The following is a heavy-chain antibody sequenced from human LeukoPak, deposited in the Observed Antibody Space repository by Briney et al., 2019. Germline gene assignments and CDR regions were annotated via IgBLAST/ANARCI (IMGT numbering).Heavy chain of an antibody. CDR1: EFTFSSYA. V-gene: IGHV3-23*01. CDR3: AKGYYDYVWGSYYFDY. J-gene: IGHJ4*02. Sequence: GGSLRLSCAASEFTFSSYAMSWVRQAPGKGLEWVSAISGSGGSTYYADSVKGRFTISRDNSRDTLYLQMNSLRAGDTAVYYCAKGYYDYVWGSYYFDYWGQGTLVTVSS. D-gene: IGHD3-16*01. CDR2: ISGSGGST.